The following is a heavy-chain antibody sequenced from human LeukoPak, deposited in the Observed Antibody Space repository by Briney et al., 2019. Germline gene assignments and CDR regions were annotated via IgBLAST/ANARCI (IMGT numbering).Heavy chain of an antibody. D-gene: IGHD2-8*02. V-gene: IGHV3-21*05. CDR2: IRGRSTDI. CDR3: VRDHYWAFDS. Sequence: AGGSLRLSCEASGFIFSSFSMNWVRQAPGKGLEWIAYIRGRSTDISYADSAKGRFIISRDDAKSSLFLQMGSLRTEDTAVYYCVRDHYWAFDSWGQGTLVTVSS. J-gene: IGHJ4*02. CDR1: GFIFSSFS.